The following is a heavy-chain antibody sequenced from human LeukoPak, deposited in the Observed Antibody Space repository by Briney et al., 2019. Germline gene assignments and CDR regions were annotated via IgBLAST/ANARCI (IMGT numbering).Heavy chain of an antibody. V-gene: IGHV1-18*01. D-gene: IGHD2-2*01. J-gene: IGHJ4*02. CDR3: ARGKDCSSTSCYDGIDYFDY. Sequence: GESLKVSCKASGYTFTSYGISWVRQAPGQGLEWMGWISAYNGNTNYAQKLQGRVTMTTDTSTSTAYMELRSLRSDDTAVYYCARGKDCSSTSCYDGIDYFDYWGQGTLVTVSS. CDR2: ISAYNGNT. CDR1: GYTFTSYG.